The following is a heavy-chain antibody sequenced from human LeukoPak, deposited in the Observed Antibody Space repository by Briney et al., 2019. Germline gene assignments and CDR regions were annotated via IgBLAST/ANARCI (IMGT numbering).Heavy chain of an antibody. CDR3: ARGWTYYDFWSGYYPDRSDAFDI. V-gene: IGHV1-69*05. CDR1: GGTFSSYA. CDR2: IIPIFGTA. D-gene: IGHD3-3*01. Sequence: GASVKVSCKASGGTFSSYAISWVRQAPGQGLEWMGGIIPIFGTANYAQKFQGRVTITTDKSTSTAYMELSSLRSEDTAVYYCARGWTYYDFWSGYYPDRSDAFDIWGQGTMVTVSS. J-gene: IGHJ3*02.